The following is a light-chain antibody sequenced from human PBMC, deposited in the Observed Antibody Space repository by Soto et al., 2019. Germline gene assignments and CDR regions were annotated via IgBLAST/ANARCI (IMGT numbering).Light chain of an antibody. V-gene: IGKV3-15*01. CDR1: QSISDT. CDR3: QQYNNWPWT. Sequence: EIVMTQSQATLSVSPGERSTLSCRASQSISDTLAWYQQKPGQAPRLLIHGASTRATGFPARFSGSGSGTDFTLTISSLQSEDIAIYYCQQYNNWPWTFGQGTKVDI. CDR2: GAS. J-gene: IGKJ1*01.